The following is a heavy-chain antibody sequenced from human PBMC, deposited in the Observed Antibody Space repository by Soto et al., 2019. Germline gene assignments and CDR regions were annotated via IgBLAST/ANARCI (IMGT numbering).Heavy chain of an antibody. CDR2: FWFTGTT. CDR3: ARGGKRISMIRGFDS. V-gene: IGHV4-39*01. D-gene: IGHD3-22*01. Sequence: QLQLQESGPGLVKPSETLSLTCTVSGGSLIGSSYYWGWIRQPPGKGLEWIGSFWFTGTTYYNPSRKSRANNSEDTPSRQFSLHVASVTAADTAGYFCARGGKRISMIRGFDSWGQRTLGSVSS. CDR1: GGSLIGSSYY. J-gene: IGHJ4*02.